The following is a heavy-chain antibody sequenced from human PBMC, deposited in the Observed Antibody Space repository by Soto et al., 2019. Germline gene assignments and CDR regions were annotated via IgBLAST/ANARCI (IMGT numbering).Heavy chain of an antibody. V-gene: IGHV4-59*01. Sequence: SETLSLTCTVSGGSLGSYYWSWIRQPPGKGLELIGYVFYTGRANYNASLKSRVSISLDTSNYKFSLKLSSVTAADTAVYYCARDGYGRMTTNPCYYNGMDVVGPGTTVTVSS. D-gene: IGHD2-21*02. CDR3: ARDGYGRMTTNPCYYNGMDV. CDR1: GGSLGSYY. CDR2: VFYTGRA. J-gene: IGHJ6*02.